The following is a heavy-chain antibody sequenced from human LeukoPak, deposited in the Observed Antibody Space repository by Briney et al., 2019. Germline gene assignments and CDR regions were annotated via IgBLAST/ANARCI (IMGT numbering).Heavy chain of an antibody. D-gene: IGHD5-12*01. Sequence: SETLSLTCAVYGGSFSGYYWNWIRQSPGKGLEWIGEINHSGSTNYNPSLKSRVTMSVDTSKNQFSLKLSSVTAADTAVYYCARDVNGEWLTDYYYYMDVWGKGTTVTVSS. CDR2: INHSGST. V-gene: IGHV4-34*01. CDR1: GGSFSGYY. CDR3: ARDVNGEWLTDYYYYMDV. J-gene: IGHJ6*03.